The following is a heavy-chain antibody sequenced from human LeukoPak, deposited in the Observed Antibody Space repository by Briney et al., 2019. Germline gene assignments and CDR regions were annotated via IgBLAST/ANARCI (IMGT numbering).Heavy chain of an antibody. CDR1: GYTFTGYY. Sequence: ASVKVSCKASGYTFTGYYMHWVRQAPGQGLEWMGWINPNSGGTNYAQKFQGWVTMTRDTSISTAYTELSRLRSDDTAVYYCVLFGDYYHDAFDIWGQGTMVTVSS. CDR3: VLFGDYYHDAFDI. V-gene: IGHV1-2*04. J-gene: IGHJ3*02. D-gene: IGHD4-17*01. CDR2: INPNSGGT.